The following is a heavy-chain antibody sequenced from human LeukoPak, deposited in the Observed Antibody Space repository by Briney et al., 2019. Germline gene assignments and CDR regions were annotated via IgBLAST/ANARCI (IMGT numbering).Heavy chain of an antibody. Sequence: GRSLRLSCAASGFTFSSYGMHWVRQAPGKGLEWVGVIWYDGSNKYYADSVKGRFTISRDNSKNTLYLQMNSLRAEDTAVYYCARGAAAGTYNWFDPWGQGTLVTVSS. CDR1: GFTFSSYG. CDR3: ARGAAAGTYNWFDP. J-gene: IGHJ5*02. V-gene: IGHV3-33*01. D-gene: IGHD6-13*01. CDR2: IWYDGSNK.